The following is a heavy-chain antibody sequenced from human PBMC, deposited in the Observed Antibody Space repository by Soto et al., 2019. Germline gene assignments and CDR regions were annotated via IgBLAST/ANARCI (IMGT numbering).Heavy chain of an antibody. V-gene: IGHV1-2*02. J-gene: IGHJ6*02. D-gene: IGHD1-7*01. Sequence: GASVKVSCKASGYTFTGYYMHWVRQAPGQGLEWMGGINPNSGGTNYAQKFQGRVTMTRDTSISTAYMELSRLRSDDTAVYYCARETGTTLYYYYGMDVWGQGTTVTVSS. CDR3: ARETGTTLYYYYGMDV. CDR2: INPNSGGT. CDR1: GYTFTGYY.